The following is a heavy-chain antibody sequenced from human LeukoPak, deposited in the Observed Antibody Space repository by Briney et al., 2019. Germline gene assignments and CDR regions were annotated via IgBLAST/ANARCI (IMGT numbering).Heavy chain of an antibody. CDR2: ISGTGGYT. D-gene: IGHD5-18*01. V-gene: IGHV3-23*01. CDR3: AKDVDTAMAAWFQH. Sequence: PGGSLRLSCGASGFTFSSYAMTWVRQAPGKGLEWVSAISGTGGYTYYTDSVKGRFTISRDNSKNTLYLQMNSLRAEDTAVYYCAKDVDTAMAAWFQHWGQGTLVTVSS. J-gene: IGHJ1*01. CDR1: GFTFSSYA.